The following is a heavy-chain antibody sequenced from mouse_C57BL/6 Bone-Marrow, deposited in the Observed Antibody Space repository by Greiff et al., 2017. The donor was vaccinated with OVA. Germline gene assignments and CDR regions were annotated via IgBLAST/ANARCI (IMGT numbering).Heavy chain of an antibody. CDR3: ARGLAWFAY. Sequence: VKLQQSGAELVMPGSSVKLSCKASGYTFTSYWMHWVKQRPGQGLEWIGEIDPSDSYTNYNQKFKGKSTLTVDKSSSTAYMQLSSLTSEDSAVYYCARGLAWFAYWGQGTLVTVSA. J-gene: IGHJ3*01. CDR1: GYTFTSYW. CDR2: IDPSDSYT. V-gene: IGHV1-69*01.